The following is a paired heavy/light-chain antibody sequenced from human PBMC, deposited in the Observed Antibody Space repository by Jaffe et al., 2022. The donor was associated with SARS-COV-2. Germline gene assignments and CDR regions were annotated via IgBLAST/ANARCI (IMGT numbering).Heavy chain of an antibody. CDR1: GGSISSSSYY. CDR2: IYYSGST. Sequence: QLQLQESGPGLVKPSETLSLTCTVSGGSISSSSYYWGWIRQPPGKGLEWIGSIYYSGSTYYNPSLKSRVTISVDTSKNQFSLKLSSVTAADTAVYYCARQVVGDIVVVPATCVGFDPWGQGTLVTVSS. J-gene: IGHJ5*02. V-gene: IGHV4-39*01. D-gene: IGHD2-2*01. CDR3: ARQVVGDIVVVPATCVGFDP.
Light chain of an antibody. CDR1: QSISSW. CDR2: KAS. V-gene: IGKV1-5*03. J-gene: IGKJ2*01. CDR3: QQYNSPYT. Sequence: DIQMTQSPSTLSASVGDRVTITCRASQSISSWLAWYQQKPGKAPKLLIYKASSLESGVPSRFSGSGSGTEFTLTISSLQPDDFATYYCQQYNSPYTFGQGTKLEIK.